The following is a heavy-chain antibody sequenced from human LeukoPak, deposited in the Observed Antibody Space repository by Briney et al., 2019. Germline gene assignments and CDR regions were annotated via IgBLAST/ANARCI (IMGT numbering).Heavy chain of an antibody. V-gene: IGHV4-4*07. CDR3: ASSKAYYYDRSGYYFDY. CDR2: LYTSVCT. D-gene: IGHD3-22*01. Sequence: SETLSLTCTVSGGSISSYHWGWIRHPPGTSREWGGRLYTSVCTTYNPSLKSRVTMSVDTSKDQFSLKLSSVTAADSAVYYWASSKAYYYDRSGYYFDYWGQGTLVTVSS. J-gene: IGHJ4*02. CDR1: GGSISSYH.